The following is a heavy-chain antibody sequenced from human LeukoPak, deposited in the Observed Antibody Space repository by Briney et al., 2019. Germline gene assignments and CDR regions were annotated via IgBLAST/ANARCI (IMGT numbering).Heavy chain of an antibody. CDR3: ARGTHGGYCSSTSCYASSNYYGMDV. D-gene: IGHD2-2*01. CDR1: GGSFNGYY. CDR2: INHSGST. V-gene: IGHV4-34*01. J-gene: IGHJ6*02. Sequence: KPSETLSLTCAVYGGSFNGYYWSWIRQPPGKGLEWIGEINHSGSTNYNPSLKSRVTISVDTSKNQFSLKLSSVTAADTAVYYCARGTHGGYCSSTSCYASSNYYGMDVWGQGTTVTVSS.